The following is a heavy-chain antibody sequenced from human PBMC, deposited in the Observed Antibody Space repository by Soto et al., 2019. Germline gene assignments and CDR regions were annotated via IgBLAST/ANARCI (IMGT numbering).Heavy chain of an antibody. CDR3: ARAGVAVARRVYYGMDV. J-gene: IGHJ6*02. Sequence: QVQLQESGPGLVKPSETLSLTCTVSGGSISSYYWSWIRQPPGKGLEWIGYIYYSGSTNYNPSLKSRVTISVDAATSQFSLQLSSVTAADTAVYYCARAGVAVARRVYYGMDVWGQGPTVTVSS. CDR1: GGSISSYY. V-gene: IGHV4-59*01. CDR2: IYYSGST. D-gene: IGHD6-19*01.